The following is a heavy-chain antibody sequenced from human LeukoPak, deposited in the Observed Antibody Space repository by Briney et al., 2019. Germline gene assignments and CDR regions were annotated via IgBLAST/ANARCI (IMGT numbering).Heavy chain of an antibody. CDR2: MNPDSGNT. CDR1: GYTFTNYD. D-gene: IGHD2-15*01. Sequence: GASVKVSCKASGYTFTNYDIDWVRRAPGQGLEWMGWMNPDSGNTGYAQKFQGRVTMTRSTSISTAYMELSSLTSEDTAVYYCARVSLGYCSGGTCYFQDHWGQGTLVTVSS. CDR3: ARVSLGYCSGGTCYFQDH. J-gene: IGHJ4*02. V-gene: IGHV1-8*01.